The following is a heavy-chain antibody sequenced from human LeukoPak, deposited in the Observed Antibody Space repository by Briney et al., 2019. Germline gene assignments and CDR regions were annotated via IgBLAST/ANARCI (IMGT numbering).Heavy chain of an antibody. CDR3: AEITMIRGFDY. Sequence: PGGSLRLSCAASGFTVSSSYMSWVRQAPGKGLEWVSSIYDGGTTHHADSVKGRFTVSRDNSKNTVDLQMNSLRAEDTAVYYCAEITMIRGFDYWGQGTLVTVSS. CDR1: GFTVSSSY. CDR2: IYDGGTT. J-gene: IGHJ4*02. D-gene: IGHD3-10*01. V-gene: IGHV3-53*01.